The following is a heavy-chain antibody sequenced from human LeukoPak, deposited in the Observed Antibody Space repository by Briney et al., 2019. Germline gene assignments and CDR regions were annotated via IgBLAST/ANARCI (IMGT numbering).Heavy chain of an antibody. V-gene: IGHV4-34*01. J-gene: IGHJ4*02. CDR1: GGSFSGYY. D-gene: IGHD4-17*01. Sequence: PSETLSLTCAVYGGSFSGYYWSWVRQPPGKGLEWIEEINHSGSTNYNPSLKSRVTISVDTSKNQFSLKLSSVTAADTAVYYCARVGVTTNFDYWGQGTLVTVSS. CDR2: INHSGST. CDR3: ARVGVTTNFDY.